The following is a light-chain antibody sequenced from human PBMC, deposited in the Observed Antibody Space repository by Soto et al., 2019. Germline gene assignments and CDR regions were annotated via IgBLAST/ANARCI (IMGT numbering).Light chain of an antibody. J-gene: IGKJ2*01. V-gene: IGKV3-15*01. CDR3: QLYKTWPREYT. Sequence: EIVMTQSPATLSVSPGERATLSCRASQSIRSNLAWYQQKPGQAPRLLIYGASTRATGVPARFSGSGSGTEFTLTISSLQSEDSAVYYCQLYKTWPREYTFGQGTKRES. CDR1: QSIRSN. CDR2: GAS.